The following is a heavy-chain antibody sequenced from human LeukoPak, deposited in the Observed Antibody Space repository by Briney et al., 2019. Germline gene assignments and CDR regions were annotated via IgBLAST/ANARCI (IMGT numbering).Heavy chain of an antibody. CDR2: ISSYNGNT. V-gene: IGHV1-18*01. D-gene: IGHD5-12*01. J-gene: IGHJ3*02. Sequence: ASVKVSCKASGYTFTSYGISWVRQAPGQGLEWMGWISSYNGNTNYAQKLQGRVTMTRDTSISTAYMELSRLRSDDTAVYYCARVKYSGYDFHDAFDIWGQGTMVTVSS. CDR3: ARVKYSGYDFHDAFDI. CDR1: GYTFTSYG.